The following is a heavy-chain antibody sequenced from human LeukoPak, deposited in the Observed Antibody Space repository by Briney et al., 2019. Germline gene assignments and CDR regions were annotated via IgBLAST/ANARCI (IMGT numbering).Heavy chain of an antibody. CDR3: ARYPQLEYYMDV. D-gene: IGHD6-6*01. CDR2: IYYSGST. J-gene: IGHJ6*03. V-gene: IGHV4-61*05. CDR1: GGSISSSSYY. Sequence: SETLSLTCTVSGGSISSSSYYWGWIRQPPGKGLEWIGYIYYSGSTNYNPSLKSRVTMSVDTSNNQFSLKLSSVTAADTAVYYCARYPQLEYYMDVWGKGTTVTVSS.